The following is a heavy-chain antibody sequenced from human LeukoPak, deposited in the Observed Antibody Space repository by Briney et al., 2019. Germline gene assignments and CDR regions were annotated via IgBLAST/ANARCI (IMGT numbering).Heavy chain of an antibody. CDR3: ARANPLDYDSSGYYDY. CDR1: GGSISSYY. Sequence: SETLSLTCTVSGGSISSYYWSWIRQPPGKGLEWIGYIYYSGSTNYNPSHKSRVTISVDTSKNQFSLKLSSVTAADTAVYYWARANPLDYDSSGYYDYWGQGTLVTVSS. CDR2: IYYSGST. J-gene: IGHJ4*02. V-gene: IGHV4-59*01. D-gene: IGHD3-22*01.